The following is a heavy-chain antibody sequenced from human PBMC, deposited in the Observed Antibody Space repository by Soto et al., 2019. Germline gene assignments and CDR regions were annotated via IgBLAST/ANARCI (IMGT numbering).Heavy chain of an antibody. J-gene: IGHJ4*02. Sequence: SETLSLTCTVSGGSISSGGYYWSWIRQHPGKGLEWIGYIYYSGSTYYNPSLKSRVTISVDTSKNQFSLKLSSVTAADTAVYYCARDGGYSGSYRSSYQFRYFGYWGQGTLVTVSS. CDR2: IYYSGST. CDR1: GGSISSGGYY. D-gene: IGHD1-26*01. V-gene: IGHV4-31*03. CDR3: ARDGGYSGSYRSSYQFRYFGY.